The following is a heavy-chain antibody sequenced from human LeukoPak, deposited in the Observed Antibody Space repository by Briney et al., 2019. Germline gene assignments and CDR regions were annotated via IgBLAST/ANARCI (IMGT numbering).Heavy chain of an antibody. CDR2: IYYSGST. D-gene: IGHD5-18*01. J-gene: IGHJ4*02. V-gene: IGHV4-59*08. Sequence: PSETRSLTCTVAGGSISSYYWSWIRQPPGKGLEWIGYIYYSGSTNYNPSPKSRVTISVDTSKNQFSLKLSSVTAADTAVYYCARRAPYSYEWSTLDYWGQGTLVTVSS. CDR3: ARRAPYSYEWSTLDY. CDR1: GGSISSYY.